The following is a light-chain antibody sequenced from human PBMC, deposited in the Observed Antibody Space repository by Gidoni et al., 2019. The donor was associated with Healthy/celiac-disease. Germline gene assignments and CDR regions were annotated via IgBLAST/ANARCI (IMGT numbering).Light chain of an antibody. Sequence: IVLTQSPSTLSLSPGEIATLSCRASQSVSSYLAWYQQKAGQAPRLLIYDASNRATGIPARLSGSGSGTDITLTISRLEPEDCEVYYCQQSSNWPITFGQGTRLEIK. V-gene: IGKV3-11*01. CDR2: DAS. CDR1: QSVSSY. J-gene: IGKJ5*01. CDR3: QQSSNWPIT.